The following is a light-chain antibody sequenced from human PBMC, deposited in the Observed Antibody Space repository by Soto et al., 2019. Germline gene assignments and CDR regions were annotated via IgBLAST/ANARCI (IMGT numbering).Light chain of an antibody. CDR1: QSISSY. J-gene: IGKJ2*01. CDR2: AAS. V-gene: IGKV1-39*01. Sequence: DIQMTQSPSSLSASVGDRVTITCRVSQSISSYLNWYQQKPGKAPKLLIYAASSLQSGVPSRFSGSGSGTDFTLTISSLQPEDFATYYCQQSYSTPYTFGQRTKVDIK. CDR3: QQSYSTPYT.